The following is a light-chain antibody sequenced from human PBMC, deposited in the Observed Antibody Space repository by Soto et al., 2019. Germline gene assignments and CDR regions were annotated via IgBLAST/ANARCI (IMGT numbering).Light chain of an antibody. CDR3: QQSDSTPWT. CDR2: AAS. Sequence: DIQMTQSPSSLSASVGDRVTITCRESQSINSYLPWYQQKPGKAPKLLIYAASRLASGVQSRFSGSGSGTDFTLTICSLQPEDFATYYCQQSDSTPWTFGQGTKVEIK. CDR1: QSINSY. J-gene: IGKJ1*01. V-gene: IGKV1-39*01.